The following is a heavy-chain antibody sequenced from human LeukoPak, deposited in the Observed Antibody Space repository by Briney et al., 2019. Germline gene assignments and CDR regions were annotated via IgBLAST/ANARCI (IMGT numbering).Heavy chain of an antibody. J-gene: IGHJ4*02. D-gene: IGHD3-3*01. CDR1: GGTFSSYA. Sequence: ASVKVSCKASGGTFSSYAISWVRQAPGQGLEWMGGIIPIFGTANYAQKFQGRVTITTDESTSTAYMELSSLRSEDTAVYYCATVTIFGVVNPWYFDYWGQGTLVTVSS. CDR2: IIPIFGTA. V-gene: IGHV1-69*05. CDR3: ATVTIFGVVNPWYFDY.